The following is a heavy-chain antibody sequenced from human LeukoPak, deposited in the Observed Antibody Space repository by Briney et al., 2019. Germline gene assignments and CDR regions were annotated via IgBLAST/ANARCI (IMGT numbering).Heavy chain of an antibody. CDR3: ARDGSMVNHYFDY. CDR1: GFTFSSYA. Sequence: TGGSLRLSCAASGFTFSSYAMHWVRQAPGKGLEWVAVISYDGSNKYYADSVKGRFTISRDNSKNTLYLQMNSLRAEDTAVYYCARDGSMVNHYFDYWGQGTLVTVSS. V-gene: IGHV3-30-3*01. J-gene: IGHJ4*02. CDR2: ISYDGSNK. D-gene: IGHD5-18*01.